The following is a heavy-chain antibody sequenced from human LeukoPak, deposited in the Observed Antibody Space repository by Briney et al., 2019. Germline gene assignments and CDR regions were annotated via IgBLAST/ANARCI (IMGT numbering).Heavy chain of an antibody. J-gene: IGHJ4*02. D-gene: IGHD3-10*01. V-gene: IGHV1-46*01. Sequence: ASVKVSCKASGYTFTSYYMHWVRQATGQGLEWMGIINPSGCSTSYAQKFQGRVTMTRDMSTSTVYMELSSLRSEDTAVYYCARDGGPLWFGELLPSYFDYWGQGTLVTVSS. CDR3: ARDGGPLWFGELLPSYFDY. CDR1: GYTFTSYY. CDR2: INPSGCST.